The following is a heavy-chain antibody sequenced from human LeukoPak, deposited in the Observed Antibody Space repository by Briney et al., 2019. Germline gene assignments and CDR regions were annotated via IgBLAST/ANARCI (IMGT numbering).Heavy chain of an antibody. D-gene: IGHD2-21*01. Sequence: GGSLRLSCAASGFTFSSYEMNWVRQAPGKGLEWVSYISSSGSTIYYADSVKGRFTISRDNAKNSLYLQMNSLRAEDTAVYYCARVIEYYYYMDVWGKGTTVTVSS. CDR2: ISSSGSTI. J-gene: IGHJ6*03. CDR1: GFTFSSYE. CDR3: ARVIEYYYYMDV. V-gene: IGHV3-48*03.